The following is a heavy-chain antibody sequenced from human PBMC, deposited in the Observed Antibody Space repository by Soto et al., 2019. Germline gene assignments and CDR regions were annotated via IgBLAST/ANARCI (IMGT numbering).Heavy chain of an antibody. CDR1: GFTFSSYS. V-gene: IGHV3-21*01. Sequence: EVQLVESGGGLVKPGGSLRLSCAASGFTFSSYSMNWVRQAPGKGLEWVSSIRGSSSYIYYADSVKGRFTISRDNAKNSLHLQMNSLRAEDTAVYYCARGIYYYDSSVYYSYWGQGTLVTVSS. J-gene: IGHJ4*02. CDR3: ARGIYYYDSSVYYSY. CDR2: IRGSSSYI. D-gene: IGHD3-22*01.